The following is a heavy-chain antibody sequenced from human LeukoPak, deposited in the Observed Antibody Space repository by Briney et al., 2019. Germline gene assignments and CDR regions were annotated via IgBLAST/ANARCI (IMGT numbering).Heavy chain of an antibody. CDR3: ASRAYSSGWSPFDY. CDR2: ISGSGGIT. J-gene: IGHJ4*02. D-gene: IGHD6-19*01. V-gene: IGHV3-23*01. CDR1: RFTFSDCA. Sequence: PGGSLRLSCAASRFTFSDCAMSWVRQAPGKGLEWVAPISGSGGITYYADSVKGRFTTSRDNSKKTLYLQMNSLRAEDTAVYYCASRAYSSGWSPFDYWGQGTLVAVSS.